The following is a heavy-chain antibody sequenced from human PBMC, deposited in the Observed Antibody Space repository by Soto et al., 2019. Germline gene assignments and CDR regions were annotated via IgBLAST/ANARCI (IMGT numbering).Heavy chain of an antibody. Sequence: SETLSLTCTVSGGSIRDYYWGWIRQSPGKGLEWIGYIYYTGTTKYNPSLKSRDTISVDSSKNQFSLKLDSVTAADTAVYYCARLGGYYQAFDSWGQGTLVTVSS. V-gene: IGHV4-59*08. CDR1: GGSIRDYY. D-gene: IGHD3-22*01. CDR3: ARLGGYYQAFDS. J-gene: IGHJ4*02. CDR2: IYYTGTT.